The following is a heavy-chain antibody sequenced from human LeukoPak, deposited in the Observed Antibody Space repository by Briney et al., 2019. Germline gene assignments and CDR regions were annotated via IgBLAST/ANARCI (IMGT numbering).Heavy chain of an antibody. CDR3: ARGVRTIAAAGTDY. CDR2: IYYSGST. J-gene: IGHJ4*02. Sequence: SETLSLTCTVSGGSISSYYWSWIRQPPGKGLEWIGYIYYSGSTNYNPSLKSRVTISVDTSKNQFSLKLSSVTAADTAVYYCARGVRTIAAAGTDYWGQGTLVTVSS. V-gene: IGHV4-59*12. D-gene: IGHD6-13*01. CDR1: GGSISSYY.